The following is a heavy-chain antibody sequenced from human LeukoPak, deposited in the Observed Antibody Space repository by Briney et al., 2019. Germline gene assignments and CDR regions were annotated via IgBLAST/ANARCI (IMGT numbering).Heavy chain of an antibody. J-gene: IGHJ4*02. D-gene: IGHD3-3*01. V-gene: IGHV6-1*01. CDR2: TYYRSKWYN. CDR3: ARGTTPHKQYYDFWSGYYRSQEFDY. CDR1: GDSVSSNSAA. Sequence: SQTLSLTCAISGDSVSSNSAAWNWIRQSPSRGLEWLGRTYYRSKWYNDYAVSVKSRITINPDTSKNQFSLQLNSVTPEDTAVYYCARGTTPHKQYYDFWSGYYRSQEFDYWGQGTLVTVSS.